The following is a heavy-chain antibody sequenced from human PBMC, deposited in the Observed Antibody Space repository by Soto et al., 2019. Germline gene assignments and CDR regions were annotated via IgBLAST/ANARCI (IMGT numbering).Heavy chain of an antibody. J-gene: IGHJ4*02. V-gene: IGHV4-30-4*01. CDR3: ARTGYSYGYVDY. D-gene: IGHD5-18*01. Sequence: SETLSLTCTVSGGSISSGDYYWSWIRQPPGKGLEWIGYIYYSGSTYYNPSLKSRVTISADTSKNQFSLKLSSVTAADTAVYYCARTGYSYGYVDYWGQGTLVTVSS. CDR1: GGSISSGDYY. CDR2: IYYSGST.